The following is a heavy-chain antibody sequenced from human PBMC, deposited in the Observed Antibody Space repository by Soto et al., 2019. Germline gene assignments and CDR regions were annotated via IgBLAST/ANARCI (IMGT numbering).Heavy chain of an antibody. V-gene: IGHV1-69*06. D-gene: IGHD3-22*01. J-gene: IGHJ4*02. Sequence: KVSWAECGGRLDSYARCWVQHANRTGLEWMGGIIPIFGTANYAQKFQGRVTITADKSTSTAYMELSSLRSEDTAVYYCARQIYDSDTGPNLQYYFDSWGQGTPVTVSS. CDR2: IIPIFGTA. CDR1: GGRLDSYA. CDR3: ARQIYDSDTGPNLQYYFDS.